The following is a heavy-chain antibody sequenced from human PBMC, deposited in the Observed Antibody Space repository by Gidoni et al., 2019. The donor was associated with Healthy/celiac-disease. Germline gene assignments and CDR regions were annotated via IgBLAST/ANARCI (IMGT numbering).Heavy chain of an antibody. CDR2: ISHDGSNQ. CDR1: GSTFSSYG. V-gene: IGHV3-30*18. J-gene: IGHJ4*02. D-gene: IGHD3-10*01. CDR3: AKGPWKPMVRGVTKDWGPFDY. Sequence: QVQLVESGGGVVQPGRSLSLSCASSGSTFSSYGLHWVRQAPGKWLDWVAVISHDGSNQYYADSVKGRFTISRDNSTNTLYLQMNSLRAEDTAVYYCAKGPWKPMVRGVTKDWGPFDYWGQGTLVTVSS.